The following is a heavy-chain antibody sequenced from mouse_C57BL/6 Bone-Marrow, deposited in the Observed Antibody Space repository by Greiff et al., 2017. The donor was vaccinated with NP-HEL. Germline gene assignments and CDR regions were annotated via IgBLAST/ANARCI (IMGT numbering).Heavy chain of an antibody. CDR2: IYPGGGYT. CDR3: ARQGYDGWYFDV. D-gene: IGHD2-2*01. J-gene: IGHJ1*03. Sequence: VQGVESGAELVRPGTSVKMSCKASGYTFTNYWIGWAKQRPGHGLEWIGDIYPGGGYTNYNEKFKGKATLTADKSSSTAYMQFSSLTSEDSAIYYCARQGYDGWYFDVWGTGTTVTVSS. V-gene: IGHV1-63*01. CDR1: GYTFTNYW.